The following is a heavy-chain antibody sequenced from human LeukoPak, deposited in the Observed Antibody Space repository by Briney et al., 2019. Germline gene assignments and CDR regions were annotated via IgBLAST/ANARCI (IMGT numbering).Heavy chain of an antibody. J-gene: IGHJ4*02. CDR3: ARGGTYYYDNSGYSREYYFDY. CDR1: GYTFTDYY. CDR2: NNHKRGGR. Sequence: ASVTVTFKATGYTFTDYYIHWVRQPPGQGLEWMGWNNHKRGGRKYPQRFQGRVTVTSDSSVSTADMELSRLRSDDTAVYYCARGGTYYYDNSGYSREYYFDYWGQGTLVTVSS. V-gene: IGHV1-2*02. D-gene: IGHD3-22*01.